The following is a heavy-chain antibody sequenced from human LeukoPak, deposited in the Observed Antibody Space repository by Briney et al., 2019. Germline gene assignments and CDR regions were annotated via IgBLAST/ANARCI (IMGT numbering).Heavy chain of an antibody. J-gene: IGHJ6*02. CDR1: GGSISSSNW. CDR2: IYHSGST. CDR3: ARTGYGGNSRNYYYGMDV. D-gene: IGHD4-23*01. V-gene: IGHV4-4*02. Sequence: PSETLSLTCAVSGGSISSSNWWSWVRQPPGRGLEWIGEIYHSGSTNYNPSLKSRVTISVDKSKNQFSLQLNSVTPEDTAVYYCARTGYGGNSRNYYYGMDVWGQGTTVTVSS.